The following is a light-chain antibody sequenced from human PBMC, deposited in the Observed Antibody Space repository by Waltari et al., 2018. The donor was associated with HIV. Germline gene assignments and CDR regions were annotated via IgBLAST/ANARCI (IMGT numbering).Light chain of an antibody. CDR1: SSDVGGYNY. CDR2: EVT. CDR3: NSYTISSTLGV. Sequence: QSALTQPASVSGSPGQSITISCTGTSSDVGGYNYVSWYQQHPGKAPKLMIYEVTNRPSGVSMRFYGSKSGNTASLTSSGLQAEDEADYYCNSYTISSTLGVFGGGTKLTVL. V-gene: IGLV2-14*01. J-gene: IGLJ3*02.